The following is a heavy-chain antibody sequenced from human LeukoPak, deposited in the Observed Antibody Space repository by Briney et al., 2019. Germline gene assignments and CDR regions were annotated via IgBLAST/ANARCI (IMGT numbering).Heavy chain of an antibody. CDR3: VRVHRYSTSWDSFDY. J-gene: IGHJ4*02. Sequence: GGSLRLSCAASGVTLSSYEMNWVRQGPPKGLEWVANRKQDGSEKYYVDSVKGRFTISRDNAKKSLYLQMNSLIAEDTAVYYCVRVHRYSTSWDSFDYWGQGTLVTVSS. CDR2: RKQDGSEK. V-gene: IGHV3-7*01. D-gene: IGHD6-13*01. CDR1: GVTLSSYE.